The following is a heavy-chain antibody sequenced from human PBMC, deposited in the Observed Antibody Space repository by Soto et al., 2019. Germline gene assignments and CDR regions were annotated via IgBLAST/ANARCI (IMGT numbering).Heavy chain of an antibody. Sequence: GGSLRLSCAASGFTFSSYAMSWVRQAPGKGLEWVSAISGSGGSTYYADSVKGRVTISRDNSKPPQYLQMNSLRAGNTALYYCAQGLPYGGGWLAEFRLDSYYYGMDVWGKETTVTASS. CDR3: AQGLPYGGGWLAEFRLDSYYYGMDV. CDR2: ISGSGGST. V-gene: IGHV3-23*01. J-gene: IGHJ6*04. D-gene: IGHD6-19*01. CDR1: GFTFSSYA.